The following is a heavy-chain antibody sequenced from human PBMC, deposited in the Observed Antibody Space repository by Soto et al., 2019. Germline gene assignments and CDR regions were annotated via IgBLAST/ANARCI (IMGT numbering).Heavy chain of an antibody. CDR1: GFSLTTSGMC. CDR2: IDWDDDK. J-gene: IGHJ4*02. Sequence: SGPTLVNPTQTLTLTCTFSGFSLTTSGMCVSWIRQPPGKPLEWLALIDWDDDKYYSTSLKTKPTISKVTSKNQVVLTMTKLDSVDTATYDCAGGVGDLQWNAPRYYFDYWGQGTLVTVSS. V-gene: IGHV2-70*01. D-gene: IGHD4-4*01. CDR3: AGGVGDLQWNAPRYYFDY.